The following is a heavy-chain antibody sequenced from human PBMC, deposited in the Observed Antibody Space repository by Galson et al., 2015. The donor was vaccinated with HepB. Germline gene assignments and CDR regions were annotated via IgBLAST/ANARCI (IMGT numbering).Heavy chain of an antibody. CDR2: IYRDGSHK. CDR1: GFTGSTYW. J-gene: IGHJ3*02. Sequence: SLRLSCAASGFTGSTYWMTWVRQASGKGLEWVDNIYRDGSHKGYVDSMKGRFTDSRDNAKNSLFLQMNSLRTEDTAVYYCVKAHGMTWLDDAFDIWGQGTKVTVS. CDR3: VKAHGMTWLDDAFDI. V-gene: IGHV3-7*01. D-gene: IGHD5-12*01.